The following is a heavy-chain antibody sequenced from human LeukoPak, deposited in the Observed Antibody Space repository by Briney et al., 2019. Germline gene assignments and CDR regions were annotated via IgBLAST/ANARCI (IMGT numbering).Heavy chain of an antibody. CDR1: GFTFSTYG. Sequence: GGSLRLSCAASGFTFSTYGMSWVRQAPGKGLEWVAVISYDGSNKYYADSVKGRFTISRDNSKNTLYLQMNSLRAEDTAVYYCARTDIVLMVYATAPDYWGQGTLVTVSS. CDR2: ISYDGSNK. D-gene: IGHD2-8*01. CDR3: ARTDIVLMVYATAPDY. J-gene: IGHJ4*02. V-gene: IGHV3-30*03.